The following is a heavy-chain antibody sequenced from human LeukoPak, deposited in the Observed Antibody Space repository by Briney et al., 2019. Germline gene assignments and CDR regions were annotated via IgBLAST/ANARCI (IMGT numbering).Heavy chain of an antibody. CDR1: GYTFTSYY. V-gene: IGHV1-18*04. CDR2: IRVYNGDT. J-gene: IGHJ4*02. D-gene: IGHD1-1*01. Sequence: EASVKVSCKASGYTFTSYYMHWVRQAPGQGLEWMGWIRVYNGDTNYAQKFQGRLTATTDPSTSTAYMELRSLRSDDTAAYYCARGGDNYMDFWGQGTLVAISS. CDR3: ARGGDNYMDF.